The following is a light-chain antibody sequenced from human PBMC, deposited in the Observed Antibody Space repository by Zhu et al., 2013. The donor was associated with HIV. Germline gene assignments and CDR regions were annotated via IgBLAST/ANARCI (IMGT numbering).Light chain of an antibody. V-gene: IGKV3-20*01. CDR1: PSVWSNY. CDR3: QRFGSSVTWT. J-gene: IGKJ1*01. Sequence: VLTQSPGTLSLSPGERATLSCRASPSVWSNYLAWYQQKPGQPPMLLIFGASTRATGIPDRFSGSGSRTDFTLTISRLEPEDFGMYFCQRFGSSVTWTFGQGTKLEIK. CDR2: GAS.